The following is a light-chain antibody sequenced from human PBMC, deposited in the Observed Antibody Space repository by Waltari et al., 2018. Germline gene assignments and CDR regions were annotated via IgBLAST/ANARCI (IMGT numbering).Light chain of an antibody. CDR2: DVS. J-gene: IGLJ3*02. CDR1: SSDVGGYDY. CDR3: CSYAGRATWA. V-gene: IGLV2-11*01. Sequence: QSALTQPRSVSGSPGHSVTISCTGTSSDVGGYDYASWYQQYPGKAPKLVIYDVSKRPSGVPDRFSGSKSGNTASLTISGLQAEDEADYNCCSYAGRATWAFGGGTKLTVL.